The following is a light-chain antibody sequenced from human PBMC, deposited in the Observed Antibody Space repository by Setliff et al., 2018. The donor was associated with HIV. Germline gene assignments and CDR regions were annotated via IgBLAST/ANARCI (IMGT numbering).Light chain of an antibody. CDR2: EVR. Sequence: QSALAQPASVSGSPEQSITISCTGTSSDVGGYSYVSWYQQHPGKAPKLIIYEVRNRPSGVSNRFSGSKSGNTASLTISGLQAEDEADYYCSSYAITNTRPFGTGTKVNRP. CDR1: SSDVGGYSY. V-gene: IGLV2-14*01. CDR3: SSYAITNTRP. J-gene: IGLJ1*01.